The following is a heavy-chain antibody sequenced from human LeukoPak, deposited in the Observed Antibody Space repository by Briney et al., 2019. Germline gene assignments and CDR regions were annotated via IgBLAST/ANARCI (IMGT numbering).Heavy chain of an antibody. CDR2: IKSKTDGGTT. D-gene: IGHD3-3*01. CDR3: TRDRPETDDFWSGLDY. Sequence: PGGSLRLSCAASGFTFSNAWMSWVRQAPGKGLEWVGRIKSKTDGGTTDYAAPVKGRFTISRDDSKNTLYLQMNSLKTEDTAVYYCTRDRPETDDFWSGLDYWGQGTLVTVSS. V-gene: IGHV3-15*01. CDR1: GFTFSNAW. J-gene: IGHJ4*02.